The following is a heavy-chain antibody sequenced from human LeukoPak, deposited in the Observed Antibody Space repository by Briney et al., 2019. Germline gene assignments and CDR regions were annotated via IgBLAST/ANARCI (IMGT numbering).Heavy chain of an antibody. J-gene: IGHJ5*02. CDR1: GGTFSSYA. Sequence: SVKVSCKASGGTFSSYAISWVRQAPGQGLEWMGGIIPIFGTANYAQKFQGRVTIIADESTSTAYMELSSLRSEDTAVYYCATLQTGSAYTPRGSHGWFDPWGQGTLVTVSS. V-gene: IGHV1-69*13. CDR2: IIPIFGTA. CDR3: ATLQTGSAYTPRGSHGWFDP. D-gene: IGHD3-10*01.